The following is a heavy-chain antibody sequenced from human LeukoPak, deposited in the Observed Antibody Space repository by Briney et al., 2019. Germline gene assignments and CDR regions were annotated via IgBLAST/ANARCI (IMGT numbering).Heavy chain of an antibody. CDR3: AVHPDYYYGSGSYYH. CDR2: INAGNGNT. CDR1: GYTFTSYA. J-gene: IGHJ5*02. D-gene: IGHD3-10*01. V-gene: IGHV1-3*01. Sequence: GASVKVSCKASGYTFTSYAMHWVRQAPGQRLEWMGWINAGNGNTKYSQKFQGRVTITRDTSASTACMELSSLRSEDTAVYYCAVHPDYYYGSGSYYHWGQGTLVTVSS.